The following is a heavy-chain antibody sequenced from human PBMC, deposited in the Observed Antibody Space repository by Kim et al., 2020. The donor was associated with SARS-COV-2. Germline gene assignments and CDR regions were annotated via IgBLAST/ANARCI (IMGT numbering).Heavy chain of an antibody. CDR1: GYSFTTYA. CDR2: INGGNGKT. V-gene: IGHV1-3*01. D-gene: IGHD3-9*01. Sequence: ASVKVSCKTSGYSFTTYAIHWVRQAPGQRLEWMGWINGGNGKTKYSQKFQGRVTITRDTSARTAYMALSSLRSEDTAVYYCARVRFFDWLFDKWGQGTLVTVSS. J-gene: IGHJ4*02. CDR3: ARVRFFDWLFDK.